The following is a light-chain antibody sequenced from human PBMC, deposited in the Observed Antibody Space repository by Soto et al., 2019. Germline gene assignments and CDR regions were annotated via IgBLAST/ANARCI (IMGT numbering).Light chain of an antibody. CDR1: QSIRTW. J-gene: IGKJ2*01. V-gene: IGKV1-5*01. CDR2: DAS. Sequence: DIQMTQSPSTVSASVGDGVTITCRASQSIRTWLAWYQQKLGNPPKLLIYDASTLESGVSSGFSGSGSGTEFTLTISSLQPDDFATYYCQQYNSYPYTFGQGTKLEIK. CDR3: QQYNSYPYT.